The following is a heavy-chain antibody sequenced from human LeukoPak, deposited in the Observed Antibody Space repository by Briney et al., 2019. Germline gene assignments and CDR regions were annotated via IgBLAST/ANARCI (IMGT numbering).Heavy chain of an antibody. CDR3: ARHPNVFTRGYSYGYARNQYNWFDP. CDR2: IYYSGST. J-gene: IGHJ5*02. Sequence: SEILSLTCTVSGGSISSSSYYWGWIRQPPGKGLEWIGSIYYSGSTYYNPSLKSRVTISVDTSKNQFSLKLSSVTAADTAVYYCARHPNVFTRGYSYGYARNQYNWFDPWGQGTLVTVSS. D-gene: IGHD5-18*01. V-gene: IGHV4-39*01. CDR1: GGSISSSSYY.